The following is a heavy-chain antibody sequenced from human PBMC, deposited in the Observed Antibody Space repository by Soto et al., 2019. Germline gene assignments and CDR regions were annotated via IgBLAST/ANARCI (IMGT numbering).Heavy chain of an antibody. CDR2: IIPIFGTA. CDR3: ARDLNQYVDIVATITQPFDY. J-gene: IGHJ4*02. CDR1: GGTFSSYA. Sequence: QVQLVQSGAEVKKPGSSVKVSCKASGGTFSSYAISWVRQAPGQGLKWMGGIIPIFGTANYAQKFQGRVTITADESTSTAYMELSSLRSEDTAVYYCARDLNQYVDIVATITQPFDYWGQGTLVTVSS. V-gene: IGHV1-69*01. D-gene: IGHD5-12*01.